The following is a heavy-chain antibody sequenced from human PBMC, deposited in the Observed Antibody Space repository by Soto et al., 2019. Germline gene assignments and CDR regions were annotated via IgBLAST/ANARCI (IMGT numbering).Heavy chain of an antibody. D-gene: IGHD3-3*01. Sequence: VKVSCKASGYTFTSYDINWVRQATGQGLEWMGWMNPNSGNTGYAQKFQGRVTMTRNTSISTAYMELSSLRSEDTAVYYCARGSAYYDFWSGYYGYWGQGTLVTVSS. CDR3: ARGSAYYDFWSGYYGY. J-gene: IGHJ4*02. CDR2: MNPNSGNT. V-gene: IGHV1-8*01. CDR1: GYTFTSYD.